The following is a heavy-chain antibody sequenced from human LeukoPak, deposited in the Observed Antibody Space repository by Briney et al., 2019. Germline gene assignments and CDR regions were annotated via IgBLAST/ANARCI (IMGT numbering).Heavy chain of an antibody. CDR3: ARDRYGDYTPGIDAFDI. D-gene: IGHD4-17*01. CDR1: GFTFNSYT. V-gene: IGHV3-30*04. J-gene: IGHJ3*02. CDR2: ISYDGSNK. Sequence: AGGSLRLSCAASGFTFNSYTFHWVRQAPGKGLEWVAYISYDGSNKYYADSVKGRFSISRDNSKNMLYLQMNSLRPEDRAVYYCARDRYGDYTPGIDAFDIWGQGTMVTVST.